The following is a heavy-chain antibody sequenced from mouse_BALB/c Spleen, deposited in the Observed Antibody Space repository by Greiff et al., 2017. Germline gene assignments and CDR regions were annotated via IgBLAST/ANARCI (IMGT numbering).Heavy chain of an antibody. CDR3: ARDRGDLYAMDY. CDR2: IWAGGST. D-gene: IGHD2-13*01. V-gene: IGHV2-9*02. Sequence: VKLVESGPGLVAPSQSLSITCTVSGFSLTSYGVHWVRQPPGKGLEWLGVIWAGGSTNYNSALMSRLSISKDNSKSQVFLKMNSLQTDDTAMYYCARDRGDLYAMDYWGQGTSVTVSS. CDR1: GFSLTSYG. J-gene: IGHJ4*01.